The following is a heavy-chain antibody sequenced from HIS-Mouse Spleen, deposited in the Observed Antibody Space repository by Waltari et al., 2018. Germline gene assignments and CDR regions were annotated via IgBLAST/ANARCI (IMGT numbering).Heavy chain of an antibody. V-gene: IGHV4-34*01. D-gene: IGHD1-26*01. CDR3: ARDRSSGSLDY. J-gene: IGHJ4*02. CDR2: INHSGST. Sequence: QVQLQQWGAGLLKPSETLSLTCAVYGGSFSGYYWSWIRQPPGKGLEWIGEINHSGSTNYNPSLKSRVTISVDTSKNQFSLKLSSVTAADTAVYYCARDRSSGSLDYWGQGTLVTVSS. CDR1: GGSFSGYY.